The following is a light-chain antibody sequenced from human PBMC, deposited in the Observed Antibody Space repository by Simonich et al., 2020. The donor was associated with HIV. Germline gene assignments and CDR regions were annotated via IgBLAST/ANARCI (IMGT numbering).Light chain of an antibody. J-gene: IGKJ1*01. CDR1: QSVSSN. CDR2: GAS. CDR3: QQRSNWWT. V-gene: IGKV3-11*01. Sequence: EIVMTQSPATLSVSPGERATLSCRASQSVSSNLAWYQPRPGQAPRLLIYGASNRATVIPARFSGSGSGTDFTLTISSLEPEDFAVYYCQQRSNWWTFGQGTKVEIK.